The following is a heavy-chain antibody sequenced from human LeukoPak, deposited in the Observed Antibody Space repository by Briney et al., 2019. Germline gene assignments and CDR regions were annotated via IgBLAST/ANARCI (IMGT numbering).Heavy chain of an antibody. CDR3: AREGVAARYHWFDP. CDR1: GFTFTFYT. CDR2: ITSTTSFT. Sequence: GGSLRLSCAASGFTFTFYTMNWVRLAPGRGLEWVASITSTTSFTYYADSVRGRFTISRDNAKNSLYLQMHSLRADDTAVYYCAREGVAARYHWFDPWGQGTLVTVSS. V-gene: IGHV3-21*01. D-gene: IGHD6-13*01. J-gene: IGHJ5*02.